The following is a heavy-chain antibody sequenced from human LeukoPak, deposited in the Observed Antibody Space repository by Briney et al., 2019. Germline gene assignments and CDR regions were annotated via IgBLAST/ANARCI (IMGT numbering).Heavy chain of an antibody. V-gene: IGHV4-61*09. CDR2: IHTSGST. CDR3: ARSGYYGSGSYYYDAFDI. D-gene: IGHD3-10*01. Sequence: TLSLTCTVSGGSISSTSHYWSWIRQPAGKGLEWIANIHTSGSTNYNPSLKSRVTISLDTSKNQFSLKLSSVNAADTAIYYCARSGYYGSGSYYYDAFDIWGQGTMVTVSS. J-gene: IGHJ3*02. CDR1: GGSISSTSHY.